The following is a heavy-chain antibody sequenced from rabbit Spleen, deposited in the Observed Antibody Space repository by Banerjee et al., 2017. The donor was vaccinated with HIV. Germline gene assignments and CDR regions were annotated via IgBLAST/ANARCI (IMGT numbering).Heavy chain of an antibody. Sequence: QSLEESGGDLVKPEGSLTLTCTASGFSFSSNDYMCWVRQAPGKGLEWISCIAGSGSGFTYSATWAKGRFTCSKTSSTTVTLQMTSLTAADTATYFCARDTSTSFSTYGMDLWGQGTLVTVS. CDR3: ARDTSTSFSTYGMDL. J-gene: IGHJ6*01. V-gene: IGHV1S40*01. D-gene: IGHD1-1*01. CDR1: GFSFSSNDY. CDR2: IAGSGSGFT.